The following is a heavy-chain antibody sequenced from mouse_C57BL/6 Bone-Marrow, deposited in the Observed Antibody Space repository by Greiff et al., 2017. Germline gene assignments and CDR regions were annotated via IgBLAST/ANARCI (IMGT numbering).Heavy chain of an antibody. D-gene: IGHD2-3*01. CDR3: ARDGDY. Sequence: QVQLQQPGAELVKPGASVQLSCKASGYTFTSYWMQWVQQRPGQGLEWIGEIDPSDSYTNYNQKFKGKATLTVDTSSSTAYMQLSSLTSDDATVYYCARDGDYWGQGTSVTVSS. V-gene: IGHV1-50*01. J-gene: IGHJ4*01. CDR1: GYTFTSYW. CDR2: IDPSDSYT.